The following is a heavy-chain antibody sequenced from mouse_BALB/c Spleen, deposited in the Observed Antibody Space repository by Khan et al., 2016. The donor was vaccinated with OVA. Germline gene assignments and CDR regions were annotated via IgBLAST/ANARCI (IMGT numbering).Heavy chain of an antibody. CDR3: AIGGKFAY. CDR1: GYTFTDYA. J-gene: IGHJ3*01. D-gene: IGHD1-1*02. Sequence: QVRLQQSGAELVRPGVSVKISCKGSGYTFTDYAMHWVKQSHAKSLEWIGVISTYYGDVDYSQKFKGKATMTVDRSSSTAYMELARLTSEDSAIYYCAIGGKFAYWGQGTLVTVSA. CDR2: ISTYYGDV. V-gene: IGHV1S137*01.